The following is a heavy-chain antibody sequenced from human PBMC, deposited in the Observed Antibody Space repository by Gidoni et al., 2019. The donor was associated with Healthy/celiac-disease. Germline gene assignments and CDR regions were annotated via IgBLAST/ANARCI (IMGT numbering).Heavy chain of an antibody. CDR3: ARGARYYGSGSYPAANWFDP. J-gene: IGHJ5*02. D-gene: IGHD3-10*01. CDR1: GFTVRSYD. CDR2: IGTAGDT. V-gene: IGHV3-13*01. Sequence: EVQLVEPGGGLVQPGGSLRRSWAAAGFTVRSYDMHWVRQATGKGLEWFSAIGTAGDTYYPGSVKGRFTLSRENAKNSLYLQMNSLRAGDTAVYYCARGARYYGSGSYPAANWFDPWGQGTLVTVSS.